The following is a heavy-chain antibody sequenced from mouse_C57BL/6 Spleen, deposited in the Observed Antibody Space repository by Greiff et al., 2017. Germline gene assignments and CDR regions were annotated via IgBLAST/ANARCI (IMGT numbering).Heavy chain of an antibody. CDR2: IYPRDGST. J-gene: IGHJ2*01. Sequence: VQLQESGPELVKPGASVKLSCKASGYTFTSYDINWVQQRPGQGLEWLGWIYPRDGSTKYNEKFKGKATLTVDTSSSTAYMELHSLTSEDSAVYFCARRGDYDVHFDYWGQGTTLTVSS. CDR3: ARRGDYDVHFDY. V-gene: IGHV1-85*01. D-gene: IGHD2-4*01. CDR1: GYTFTSYD.